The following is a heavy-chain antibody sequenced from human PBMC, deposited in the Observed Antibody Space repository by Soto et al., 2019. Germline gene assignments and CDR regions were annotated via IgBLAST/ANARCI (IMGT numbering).Heavy chain of an antibody. V-gene: IGHV4-30-2*01. D-gene: IGHD2-2*03. J-gene: IGHJ4*02. CDR3: ARGVDNVMGSSFEY. CDR1: GGSISSGCYS. CDR2: IDHSRRT. Sequence: SETLSLTCTFSGGSISSGCYSWIWMGQRPGNGLEWIGYIDHSRRTHYNPHLKSRVTMSADRSKKQFSLKLSYVTAADTGVYYCARGVDNVMGSSFEYWGQGALVTVSS.